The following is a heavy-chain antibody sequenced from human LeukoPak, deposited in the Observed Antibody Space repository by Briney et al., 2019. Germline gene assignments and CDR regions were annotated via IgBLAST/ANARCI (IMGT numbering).Heavy chain of an antibody. Sequence: SETLSLTCAVYGGSFSGYYWSWIRQPPGKGLEWIGEINHSGSTNYNPSLKSRVTVSVDTSKNQFSLKLSSVTAADTAVYYCARSGWAAGTQYYFDYWGQGTLVTVSS. J-gene: IGHJ4*02. V-gene: IGHV4-34*01. CDR3: ARSGWAAGTQYYFDY. CDR2: INHSGST. CDR1: GGSFSGYY. D-gene: IGHD6-13*01.